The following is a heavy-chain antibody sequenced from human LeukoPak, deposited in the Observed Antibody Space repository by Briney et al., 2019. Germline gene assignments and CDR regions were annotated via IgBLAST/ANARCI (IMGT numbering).Heavy chain of an antibody. V-gene: IGHV4-59*01. CDR2: IYFSGHT. CDR3: ARGHGYSGHALAY. D-gene: IGHD5-12*01. Sequence: SETLSPTCTVSGTSINDYYWSWIRQPPGKRLEWIGYIYFSGHTNYSPPLKSRVTMSLDAPRDHFSLQLNSVTAADTAVYYCARGHGYSGHALAYWGQGILVTVSS. J-gene: IGHJ4*02. CDR1: GTSINDYY.